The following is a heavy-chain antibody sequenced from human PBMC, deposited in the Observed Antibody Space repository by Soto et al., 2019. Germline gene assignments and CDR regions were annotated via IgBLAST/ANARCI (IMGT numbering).Heavy chain of an antibody. CDR3: AREPFSIAAAGTVLRDYYYGMDV. V-gene: IGHV1-2*04. J-gene: IGHJ6*02. CDR1: GYTFTGYY. CDR2: INPNSGGT. Sequence: GASVKVSCKASGYTFTGYYMHWVRRAPGQGLEWMGWINPNSGGTNYAQKFQGWVTMTRDTSISTAYMELSRLRSDDTAVYYCAREPFSIAAAGTVLRDYYYGMDVWGQGTTVTVSS. D-gene: IGHD6-13*01.